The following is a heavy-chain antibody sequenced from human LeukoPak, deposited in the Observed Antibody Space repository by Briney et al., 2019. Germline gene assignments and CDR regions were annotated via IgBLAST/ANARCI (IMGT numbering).Heavy chain of an antibody. Sequence: GGSLRLSCVASGFTFTSYAMSWVRQAPGKGLEWISAISADGRSTYHAASVKGRFTISRDLSKNALYLQMNRLRAEDTAVYYCAKVAGSSGYYPDFWGQGTLVTVSS. CDR1: GFTFTSYA. D-gene: IGHD3-22*01. V-gene: IGHV3-23*01. CDR2: ISADGRST. J-gene: IGHJ4*02. CDR3: AKVAGSSGYYPDF.